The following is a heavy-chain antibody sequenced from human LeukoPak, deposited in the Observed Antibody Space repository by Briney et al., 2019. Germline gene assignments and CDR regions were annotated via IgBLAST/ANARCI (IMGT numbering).Heavy chain of an antibody. V-gene: IGHV3-23*01. Sequence: GGSLRLSCAASGFTFSSNVMIWVRQAPGKGLKGFSRIPASGGSTYYADSVKGRFTISRDNSKNSLYLQMNSLRAEDTAVYYCAKGPPWASTYYFDYWGQGTLVTVSS. CDR3: AKGPPWASTYYFDY. CDR2: IPASGGST. CDR1: GFTFSSNV. J-gene: IGHJ4*02. D-gene: IGHD3-16*01.